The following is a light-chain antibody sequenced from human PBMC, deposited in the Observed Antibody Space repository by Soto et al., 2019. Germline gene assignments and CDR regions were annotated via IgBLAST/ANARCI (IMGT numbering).Light chain of an antibody. Sequence: QSVLSQPASVSWSPGDSITISCTGTSSTVGGFNVVSWYQQHPGKAPKVIIYEGIKRPSGVSNRFSGSNSGSTASLTISGLQAEEEADYYCCSYVGANNYVFGTGTKVSAL. J-gene: IGLJ1*01. CDR3: CSYVGANNYV. CDR1: SSTVGGFNV. CDR2: EGI. V-gene: IGLV2-23*01.